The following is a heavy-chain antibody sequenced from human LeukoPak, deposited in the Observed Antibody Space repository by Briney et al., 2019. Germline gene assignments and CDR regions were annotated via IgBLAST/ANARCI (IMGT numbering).Heavy chain of an antibody. V-gene: IGHV3-30*18. J-gene: IGHJ4*02. D-gene: IGHD4-17*01. CDR1: GFTFSSYG. CDR2: ISYDGSNK. Sequence: GRSLRLSCAASGFTFSSYGMHWVRQAPGKGLEWVAVISYDGSNKYYADSVKGRFTISRDSSKNTLYLQMNSLRAEDTAVYYCAKANDYGDYSWYFDYWGQGTLVTVSS. CDR3: AKANDYGDYSWYFDY.